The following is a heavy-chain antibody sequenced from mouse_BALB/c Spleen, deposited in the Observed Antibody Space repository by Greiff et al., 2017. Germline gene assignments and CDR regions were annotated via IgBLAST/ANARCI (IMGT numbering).Heavy chain of an antibody. V-gene: IGHV1-14*01. J-gene: IGHJ4*01. CDR1: GYTFTSYV. D-gene: IGHD2-3*01. Sequence: VQLQQSGPELVKPGASVKMSCKASGYTFTSYVMHWVKQKPGQGLEWIGYINPYNDGTKYNEKFKGKATLTSDKSSSTAYMELSSLTSEDSAVYYCAREGHYDGYGNYNAMDYWGQGTSVTVSS. CDR3: AREGHYDGYGNYNAMDY. CDR2: INPYNDGT.